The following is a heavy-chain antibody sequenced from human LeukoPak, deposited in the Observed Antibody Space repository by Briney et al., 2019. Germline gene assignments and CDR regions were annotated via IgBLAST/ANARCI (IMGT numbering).Heavy chain of an antibody. D-gene: IGHD1-26*01. Sequence: VASVKVSCKVSGYTVTELSMHWVRQAPGKGLEWMGGFDPEDGETIYAQKFQGRVTMTEDTSTDTAYMELSSLRSEDTAVYYCATDLISGSGGSYCTYWGQGTLVTVSS. CDR2: FDPEDGET. CDR3: ATDLISGSGGSYCTY. CDR1: GYTVTELS. J-gene: IGHJ4*02. V-gene: IGHV1-24*01.